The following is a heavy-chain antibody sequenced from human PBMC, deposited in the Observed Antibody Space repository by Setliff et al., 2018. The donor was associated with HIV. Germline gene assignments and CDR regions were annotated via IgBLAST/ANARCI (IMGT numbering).Heavy chain of an antibody. CDR3: ARDRDIVVVPASPQGYYYYMDV. J-gene: IGHJ6*03. D-gene: IGHD2-2*01. CDR1: GGSISSGNYY. V-gene: IGHV4-61*02. CDR2: IYSSGGT. Sequence: PSETLSLTCTVSGGSISSGNYYWSWIRQPAGKGLEWIGRIYSSGGTNYNPSLKSRVTISINTSKNQFFLKLSSVTAADTAVYYCARDRDIVVVPASPQGYYYYMDVWGKGTTVTVS.